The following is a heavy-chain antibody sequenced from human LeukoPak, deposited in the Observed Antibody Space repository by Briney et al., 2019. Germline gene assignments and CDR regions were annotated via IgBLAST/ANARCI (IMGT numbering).Heavy chain of an antibody. CDR2: IYYSGST. CDR1: GGSISSGGYY. J-gene: IGHJ6*02. Sequence: SETLSLTCTVSGGSISSGGYYWSWIRQHPGKGLEWIGYIYYSGSTYYNPSLKSRVTISVDTSKNQFSLKLGSVTAADTAVYYCARFLRTYNYGMDVWGQGTTVTVSS. CDR3: ARFLRTYNYGMDV. V-gene: IGHV4-31*03.